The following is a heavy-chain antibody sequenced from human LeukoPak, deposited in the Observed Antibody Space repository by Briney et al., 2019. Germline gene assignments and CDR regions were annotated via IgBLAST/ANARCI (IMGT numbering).Heavy chain of an antibody. D-gene: IGHD3-22*01. V-gene: IGHV3-30-3*01. Sequence: GGSLRLSCAASGFTFSSYAMHWVRQAPGKGLEGVAVISYDGSNKYYADSVKGRFTISRDNSKNTLYLQMNSLRAEDTAVYYCARDLDSSGRSGPHDYWGQGTLVTVSS. CDR1: GFTFSSYA. CDR3: ARDLDSSGRSGPHDY. CDR2: ISYDGSNK. J-gene: IGHJ4*02.